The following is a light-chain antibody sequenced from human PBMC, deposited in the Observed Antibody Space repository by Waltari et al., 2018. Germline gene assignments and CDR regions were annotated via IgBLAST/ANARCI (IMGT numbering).Light chain of an antibody. V-gene: IGLV1-47*01. Sequence: QSVLTPPPSAPGTSGQTTPIPCSGRNSNTARNFVYWHQQLPGAPPRLLLYRTAQRPSGIPDRFSVSKSGTSASLAISGLRSDDEGDYFCSTWNNDLGGFVLFGEGTRLTVL. CDR1: NSNTARNF. CDR3: STWNNDLGGFVL. J-gene: IGLJ2*01. CDR2: RTA.